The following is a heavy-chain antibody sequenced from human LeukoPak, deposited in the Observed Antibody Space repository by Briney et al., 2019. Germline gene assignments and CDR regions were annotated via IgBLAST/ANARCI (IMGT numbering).Heavy chain of an antibody. D-gene: IGHD2-15*01. CDR2: IWYDGSNK. CDR1: GFTFSSYG. V-gene: IGHV3-33*01. Sequence: PGGSLRLSCAASGFTFSSYGMHWVRQAPGKGLEWVAVIWYDGSNKYYADSVKGRFTISRDNPKNTLYLQMNSLRAEDTAVYYCARDLSDIVVVVAASPFDYWGQGTLVTVSS. CDR3: ARDLSDIVVVVAASPFDY. J-gene: IGHJ4*02.